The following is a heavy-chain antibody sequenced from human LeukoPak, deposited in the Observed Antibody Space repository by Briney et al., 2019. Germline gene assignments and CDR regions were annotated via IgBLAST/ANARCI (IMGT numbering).Heavy chain of an antibody. D-gene: IGHD3-22*01. CDR3: ARGQWLLLDYFDY. CDR2: ISYDGSNK. CDR1: GSAFSSYA. Sequence: GRSLRLSCAASGSAFSSYAMHWVRQAPGKGLEWVAVISYDGSNKYYADSVKGRFTISRDNSKNTLYLQMNSLRAEDTAVYYCARGQWLLLDYFDYWGQGTLVTVSS. J-gene: IGHJ4*02. V-gene: IGHV3-30-3*01.